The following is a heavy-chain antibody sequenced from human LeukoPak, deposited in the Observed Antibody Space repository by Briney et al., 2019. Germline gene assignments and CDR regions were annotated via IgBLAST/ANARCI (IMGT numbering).Heavy chain of an antibody. CDR3: ARVVAVAGTPGSWFDP. D-gene: IGHD6-19*01. Sequence: SVKVSCKASGGTFSSYAIGWVRQAPGQGLEWMGGIIPIFGTANYAQKFQGRVTITAEKSTSTAYMELSSLRSEDTAVYYCARVVAVAGTPGSWFDPWGQGTLVTVSS. V-gene: IGHV1-69*06. J-gene: IGHJ5*02. CDR1: GGTFSSYA. CDR2: IIPIFGTA.